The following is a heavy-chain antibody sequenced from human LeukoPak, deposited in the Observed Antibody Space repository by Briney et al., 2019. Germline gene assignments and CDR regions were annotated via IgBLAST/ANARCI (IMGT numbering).Heavy chain of an antibody. CDR3: ARRPVGSGYLWFRGYFDY. CDR2: INHSGST. Sequence: SETPSLTCAVYGGSFSGYYWSWIRQPPGKGLEWIGEINHSGSTNYNPSLKSRVTISVDTSKNQFSLKLSSVTAADTAVYYCARRPVGSGYLWFRGYFDYWGQGTLVTVSS. V-gene: IGHV4-34*01. CDR1: GGSFSGYY. J-gene: IGHJ4*02. D-gene: IGHD3-22*01.